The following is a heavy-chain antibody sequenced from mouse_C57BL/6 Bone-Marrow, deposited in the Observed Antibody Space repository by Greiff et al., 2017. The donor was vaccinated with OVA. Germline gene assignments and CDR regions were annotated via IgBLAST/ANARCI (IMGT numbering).Heavy chain of an antibody. Sequence: QVQLKQPGAELVKPGASVKLSCKASGYTFTSYWITWVNQRPGQGLEWIGNIYPGSGSTNYNEKFKSKATLTVDTSSSTAYMQLSSLTSEYSAVYFYASAGDTTVDGDFAMDYWGQGTSVTVSS. CDR2: IYPGSGST. V-gene: IGHV1-55*01. J-gene: IGHJ4*01. D-gene: IGHD1-1*01. CDR3: ASAGDTTVDGDFAMDY. CDR1: GYTFTSYW.